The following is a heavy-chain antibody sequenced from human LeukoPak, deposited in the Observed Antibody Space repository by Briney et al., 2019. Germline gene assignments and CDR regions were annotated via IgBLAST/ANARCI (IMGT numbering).Heavy chain of an antibody. J-gene: IGHJ4*02. D-gene: IGHD6-25*01. V-gene: IGHV3-21*01. CDR1: GFTFSTYS. CDR2: ITSTSSYI. Sequence: GALRLSCAASGFTFSTYSVNWVRQAPGKGLEWVSSITSTSSYIYYADSVKGRFTISRDNAKNSLYLQMNSLRAEDTAVYYCARAGGYGTFDYWGQGTLVTVSS. CDR3: ARAGGYGTFDY.